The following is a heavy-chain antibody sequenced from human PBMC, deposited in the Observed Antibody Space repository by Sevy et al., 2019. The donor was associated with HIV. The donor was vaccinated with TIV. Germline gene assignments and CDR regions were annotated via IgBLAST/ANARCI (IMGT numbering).Heavy chain of an antibody. CDR1: GFSFSDYG. V-gene: IGHV3-23*01. CDR3: AKEALTYYSVPGSYLAGAFDI. D-gene: IGHD3-10*01. CDR2: ISATGGST. Sequence: GSLRLSCEVAGFSFSDYGMTWVRQAPGKGLEWVSNISATGGSTYYADFVDGRFTVSRDNSKNTVYLYMDGLRAEDTAVYYCAKEALTYYSVPGSYLAGAFDIWGQGTMVTVSS. J-gene: IGHJ3*02.